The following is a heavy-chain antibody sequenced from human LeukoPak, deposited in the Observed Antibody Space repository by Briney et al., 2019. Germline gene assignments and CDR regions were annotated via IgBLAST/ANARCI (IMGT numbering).Heavy chain of an antibody. J-gene: IGHJ4*02. D-gene: IGHD6-19*01. Sequence: PSETLSLTCAVYGGSFSGYYWSWIRQPPGKGLEWIGEINHSGSTNYNPSLKSRVTISVDTSKNQFSLKLSSVTAADTAVYYCARDSSGRIDYWGQGTLVTVSS. CDR3: ARDSSGRIDY. CDR1: GGSFSGYY. CDR2: INHSGST. V-gene: IGHV4-34*01.